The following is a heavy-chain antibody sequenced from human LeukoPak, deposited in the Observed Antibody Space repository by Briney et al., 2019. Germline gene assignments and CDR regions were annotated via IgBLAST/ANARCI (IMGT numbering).Heavy chain of an antibody. CDR3: ARDRHCSSTSCYHYYYGMDV. V-gene: IGHV4-31*03. J-gene: IGHJ6*02. D-gene: IGHD2-2*01. CDR1: GGSISSGGYY. CDR2: IYYSGST. Sequence: SETLSLTCTVSGGSISSGGYYWSWIRQHPGKGLEWIGYIYYSGSTYYNPSLKSRVTISVDTSKSQFSLKLSSVTAADTAVYYCARDRHCSSTSCYHYYYGMDVWGQGTTVTVSS.